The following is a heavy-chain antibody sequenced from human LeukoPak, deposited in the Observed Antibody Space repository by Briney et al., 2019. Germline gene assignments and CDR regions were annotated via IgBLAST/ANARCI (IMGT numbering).Heavy chain of an antibody. Sequence: GGSLRLSCAASGFTVSSNYMSWVRQAPGKGLEWVSVIYSGGSTYYADSVKGRFTISRDNSKNTPYLQMNSLRAEDTAVYYCARDYYGSGSYAYWGQGTLVTVSS. J-gene: IGHJ4*02. D-gene: IGHD3-10*01. CDR3: ARDYYGSGSYAY. CDR1: GFTVSSNY. V-gene: IGHV3-53*01. CDR2: IYSGGST.